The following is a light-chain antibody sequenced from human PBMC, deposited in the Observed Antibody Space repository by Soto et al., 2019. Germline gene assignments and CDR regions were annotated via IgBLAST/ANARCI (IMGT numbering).Light chain of an antibody. J-gene: IGLJ3*02. CDR3: AAWDDSLNGVV. CDR2: SNH. Sequence: QSVLTQPPSASGTHGQSVTISCSGSRSNMGRNTVTWYQQLPGTAPKLLIYSNHQRPSGVPDRFSGSKSATSASLAISGLQSEDEADYYCAAWDDSLNGVVFGGGTKFTVL. CDR1: RSNMGRNT. V-gene: IGLV1-44*01.